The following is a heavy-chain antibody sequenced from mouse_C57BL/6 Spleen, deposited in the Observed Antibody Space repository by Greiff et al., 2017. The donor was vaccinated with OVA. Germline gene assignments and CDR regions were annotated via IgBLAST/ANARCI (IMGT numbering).Heavy chain of an antibody. J-gene: IGHJ4*01. V-gene: IGHV1-52*01. CDR2: IDPSDSET. CDR1: GYTFTSYW. Sequence: VQLQQSGAELVRPGSSVKLSCKASGYTFTSYWMHWVKQRPIQGLEWIGNIDPSDSETHYNQKFKDKATLTVDKSSSTAYMQLSSLTSEDSAVYYCARSHGYDYAMDYWGQGTSVTVSS. CDR3: ARSHGYDYAMDY. D-gene: IGHD2-2*01.